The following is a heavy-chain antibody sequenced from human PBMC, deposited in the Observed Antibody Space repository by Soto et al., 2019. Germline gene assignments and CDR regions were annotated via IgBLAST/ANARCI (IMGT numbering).Heavy chain of an antibody. CDR1: GESFIGYY. Sequence: QVHLQQWGAGLLKPSETLSLTCAVYGESFIGYYWTWIRQPPGKGLEWIGEINHRGSTNYNPSLKSRVTISIDTSKNQFSLKLTSVTAADTSVYYCARTDIVTTNGFEPWGQGTLVTVSS. J-gene: IGHJ5*02. V-gene: IGHV4-34*02. D-gene: IGHD5-12*01. CDR3: ARTDIVTTNGFEP. CDR2: INHRGST.